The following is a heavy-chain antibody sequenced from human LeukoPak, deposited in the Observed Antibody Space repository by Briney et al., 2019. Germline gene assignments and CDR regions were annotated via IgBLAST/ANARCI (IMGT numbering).Heavy chain of an antibody. D-gene: IGHD3-10*01. CDR2: VYYSGTT. CDR1: GGSISSTSYY. J-gene: IGHJ5*02. CDR3: ARDRLLWFGTPDP. Sequence: SETLSLTCTVSGGSISSTSYYWGWIRQPPGEGLEWIGTVYYSGTTYYNPSLESRITISVDTSKNQFSLKLTSVTAADTAVYYCARDRLLWFGTPDPWGQGTLVTVSS. V-gene: IGHV4-39*07.